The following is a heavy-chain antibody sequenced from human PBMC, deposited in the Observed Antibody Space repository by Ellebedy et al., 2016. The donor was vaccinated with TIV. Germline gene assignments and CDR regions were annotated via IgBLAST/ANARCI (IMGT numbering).Heavy chain of an antibody. D-gene: IGHD6-19*01. J-gene: IGHJ4*02. CDR3: AREHWGQWLPPDY. Sequence: GGSLRLSXAASGFTFGNFAMHWVRQVPGKGLEWVSGITWSGGSIDQADSVEGRFTISRDNGKNSLYLQMDSLRDDDTAIYYCAREHWGQWLPPDYWGQGTLVTVSS. CDR2: ITWSGGSI. V-gene: IGHV3-9*01. CDR1: GFTFGNFA.